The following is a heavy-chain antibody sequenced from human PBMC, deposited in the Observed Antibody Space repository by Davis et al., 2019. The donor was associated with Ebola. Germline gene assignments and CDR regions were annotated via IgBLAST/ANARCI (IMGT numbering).Heavy chain of an antibody. J-gene: IGHJ6*04. CDR2: ISWNSGSI. CDR1: GFTFDDYA. V-gene: IGHV3-9*01. CDR3: AKAIAAVDHYGMDV. D-gene: IGHD6-13*01. Sequence: SLKISCAASGFTFDDYAMHWVRQAPGKGLEWVSGISWNSGSIGYADSVKGRFTISRDNAKNSLYLQMNSLRAEDTALYYCAKAIAAVDHYGMDVWGKGTTVTVSS.